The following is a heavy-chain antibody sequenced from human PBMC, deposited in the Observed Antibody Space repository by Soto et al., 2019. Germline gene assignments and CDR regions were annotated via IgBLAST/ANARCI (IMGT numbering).Heavy chain of an antibody. CDR1: GGTFSTYP. J-gene: IGHJ5*02. Sequence: QVQLVQSGAEVRMPGSSVKVSCKASGGTFSTYPINWVRQAPGQGLEWMGGIIPLFGTTNYAQKFKGRVTITADESTSTAYMGLSSLRAEDAAVYYCARCATHGSSWYFWFDPWGPGTLVTVSS. CDR2: IIPLFGTT. D-gene: IGHD6-13*01. V-gene: IGHV1-69*01. CDR3: ARCATHGSSWYFWFDP.